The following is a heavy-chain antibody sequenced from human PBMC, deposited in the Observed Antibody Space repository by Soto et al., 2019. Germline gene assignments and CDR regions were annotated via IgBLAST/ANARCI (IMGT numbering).Heavy chain of an antibody. CDR2: ISYDGSNK. CDR3: AKRPLTAAGFDY. CDR1: GFTFSSYG. Sequence: GGSLRLSCAASGFTFSSYGMHWARQAPGKGLEWVAVISYDGSNKYYADSVKGRFTISRDNSKNTLYLQMNSLRAEDTAVYYCAKRPLTAAGFDYWGQGTLVTVSS. J-gene: IGHJ4*02. D-gene: IGHD6-13*01. V-gene: IGHV3-30*18.